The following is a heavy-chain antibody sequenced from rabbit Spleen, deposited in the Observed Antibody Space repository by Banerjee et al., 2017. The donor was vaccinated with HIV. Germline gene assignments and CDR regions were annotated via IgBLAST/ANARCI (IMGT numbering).Heavy chain of an antibody. D-gene: IGHD1-1*01. CDR1: GVSFSGSSY. Sequence: QEQLVESGGGLVQPEGSLTLTCTASGVSFSGSSYMCWVRQAPGKGLEWIACIEGGSSSFTYFASWAKGRFTISKTSSTTVTLQMTRLTAADTATYFCARDTSSSFSSYGMDLWGQGTLVTVS. CDR3: ARDTSSSFSSYGMDL. J-gene: IGHJ6*01. V-gene: IGHV1S45*01. CDR2: IEGGSSSFT.